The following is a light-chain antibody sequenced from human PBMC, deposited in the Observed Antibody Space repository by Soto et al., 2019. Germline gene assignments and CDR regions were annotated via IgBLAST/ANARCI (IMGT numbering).Light chain of an antibody. V-gene: IGLV2-23*01. CDR1: SSDVGFYNL. CDR3: CSYAGSSYYV. Sequence: QLVLTQPPSASETPGQRVAISCSGTSSDVGFYNLVSWYQHRAGKAPKFILYEGSKRPSGVSNRFSGSKSGNTASLTISGLQAEDEAYYYCCSYAGSSYYVFGSGTKLTVL. CDR2: EGS. J-gene: IGLJ1*01.